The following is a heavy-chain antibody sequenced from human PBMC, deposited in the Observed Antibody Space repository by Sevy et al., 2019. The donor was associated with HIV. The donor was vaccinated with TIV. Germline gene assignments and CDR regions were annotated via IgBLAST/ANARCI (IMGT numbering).Heavy chain of an antibody. J-gene: IGHJ4*02. CDR1: GGSISSYF. CDR3: ARDSTTRPRVLDY. CDR2: IYFTGNT. Sequence: SETLSLTCSVSGGSISSYFWTWVRQSPGKGLEWIGNIYFTGNTDYSPSLKSRVTLSLDTSKCKFSLTLKSVTAADTAIYFCARDSTTRPRVLDYWGQGTLVTVS. D-gene: IGHD1-1*01. V-gene: IGHV4-59*01.